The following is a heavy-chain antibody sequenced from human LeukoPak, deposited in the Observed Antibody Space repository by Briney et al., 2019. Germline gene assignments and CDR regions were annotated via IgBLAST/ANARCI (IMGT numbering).Heavy chain of an antibody. V-gene: IGHV3-64*01. CDR1: GFIFSSYA. Sequence: GGSLRLSCAASGFIFSSYAMHWVRQAPGKGLEYVSTITSNGGSTYYANSVRGRFTISRDNSKNTLYLQMGSLRAEDMAVYYCARDWGVDQWGQGTLVTVSS. CDR2: ITSNGGST. CDR3: ARDWGVDQ. D-gene: IGHD3-10*01. J-gene: IGHJ4*02.